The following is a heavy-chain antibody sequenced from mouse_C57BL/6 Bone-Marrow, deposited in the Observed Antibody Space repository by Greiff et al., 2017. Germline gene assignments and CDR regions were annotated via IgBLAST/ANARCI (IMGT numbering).Heavy chain of an antibody. Sequence: EVQVVESGGGLVKPGGSLKLSCAASGFTFSDYGMHWVRQAPEKGLEWVAYISSGSSTIYYADTVKGRFTISRDNAKNTLFLQMTSLRSEDTAMFYCARDSVNAMDYWGQGTSVTVSS. J-gene: IGHJ4*01. D-gene: IGHD2-12*01. CDR1: GFTFSDYG. V-gene: IGHV5-17*01. CDR2: ISSGSSTI. CDR3: ARDSVNAMDY.